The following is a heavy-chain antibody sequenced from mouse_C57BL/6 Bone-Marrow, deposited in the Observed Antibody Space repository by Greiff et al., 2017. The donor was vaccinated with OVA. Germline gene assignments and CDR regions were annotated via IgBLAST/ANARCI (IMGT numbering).Heavy chain of an antibody. Sequence: VQLKESGPGLVKPSQSLSLTCSVTGYSITSGYYWNWIRQFPGNKLEWMGYISYDGSNNYNPSLKNRISITRDTSKNQFFLKLNSVTTEDTATYYCARGYYSNYPWYFDVWGTGTTVTVSS. CDR3: ARGYYSNYPWYFDV. CDR2: ISYDGSN. CDR1: GYSITSGYY. V-gene: IGHV3-6*01. D-gene: IGHD2-5*01. J-gene: IGHJ1*03.